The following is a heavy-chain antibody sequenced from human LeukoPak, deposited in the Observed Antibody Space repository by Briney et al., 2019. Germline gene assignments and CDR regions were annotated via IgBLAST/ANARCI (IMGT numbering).Heavy chain of an antibody. J-gene: IGHJ4*02. D-gene: IGHD3-22*01. Sequence: GGSLRLSCAASGFTFSSYWMHWVRQAPGKGLVWVSRINTDGSSTSYADSVKGRFTISRDNAKNTLYLQMNSLRAEDTALYYCAKDRWGDSSPAFDYWGQGTLVTVSS. V-gene: IGHV3-74*01. CDR1: GFTFSSYW. CDR3: AKDRWGDSSPAFDY. CDR2: INTDGSST.